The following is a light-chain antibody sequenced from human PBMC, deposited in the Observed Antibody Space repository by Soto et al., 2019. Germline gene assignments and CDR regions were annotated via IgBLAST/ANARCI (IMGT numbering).Light chain of an antibody. J-gene: IGKJ1*01. CDR1: QSVRSN. Sequence: EIVMTQSPATLSVSPGERATLSCRASQSVRSNLAWYQQKPGQAPRLLISGASTRATGIPARLSGSGSGTEFTLTISSLQSEDFAVYFCQQYNNWPPWTFGHGTKVEIK. CDR2: GAS. V-gene: IGKV3-15*01. CDR3: QQYNNWPPWT.